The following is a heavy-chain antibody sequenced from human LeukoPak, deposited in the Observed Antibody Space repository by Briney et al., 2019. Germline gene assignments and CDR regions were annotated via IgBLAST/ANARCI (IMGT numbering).Heavy chain of an antibody. CDR1: GFTFSSYS. V-gene: IGHV3-48*02. J-gene: IGHJ4*02. CDR3: ARGSIFGVVRYYFDY. D-gene: IGHD3-3*01. Sequence: GGSLRLSCAASGFTFSSYSMNWVRQAPGKGLEWVSYISSSSSTIYYADSVKGRFTISRDNAKNSLYLQMNSLRDEDTAVYCCARGSIFGVVRYYFDYWGQGTLVTVSS. CDR2: ISSSSSTI.